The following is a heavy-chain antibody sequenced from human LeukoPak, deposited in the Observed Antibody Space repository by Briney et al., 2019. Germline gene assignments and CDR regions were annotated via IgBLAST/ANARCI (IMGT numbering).Heavy chain of an antibody. CDR2: INPSGGGA. J-gene: IGHJ6*03. Sequence: ASVKVSCKASGYSFSRYYMHWVRQAPGQGLEWMGIINPSGGGASYAQKFQGRVTMTRDMSTSTVYMELSSLRSEDTALYYCARDLRAFSSGWSGYMDVWGKGTTVTVSS. CDR1: GYSFSRYY. D-gene: IGHD6-19*01. CDR3: ARDLRAFSSGWSGYMDV. V-gene: IGHV1-46*01.